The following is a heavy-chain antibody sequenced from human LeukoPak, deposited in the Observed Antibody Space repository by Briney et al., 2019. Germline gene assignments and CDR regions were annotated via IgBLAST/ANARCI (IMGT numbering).Heavy chain of an antibody. J-gene: IGHJ6*02. D-gene: IGHD3-3*01. CDR3: ATYYDFWSGPWGYGMDV. CDR1: GFTFSSYA. CDR2: ISGSGGST. V-gene: IGHV3-23*01. Sequence: GGSLRLSCAASGFTFSSYAMSWVRQAPGKGLEWVSAISGSGGSTYYADSVKGRFTISRDNSKNTLYLQMISLRAEDTAVYYCATYYDFWSGPWGYGMDVWGQGTTVTVSS.